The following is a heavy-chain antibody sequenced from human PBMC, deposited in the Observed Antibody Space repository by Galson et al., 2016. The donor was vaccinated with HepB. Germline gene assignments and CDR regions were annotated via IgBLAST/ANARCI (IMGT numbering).Heavy chain of an antibody. V-gene: IGHV3-33*01. D-gene: IGHD2-15*01. CDR3: GREKEGCRGGSCYSDFDY. J-gene: IGHJ4*02. Sequence: APGKGLELVAVIWYDGSDKYYADSVKGRFTISRDNSKNTLFLQMNSLRADDTAVYFCGREKEGCRGGSCYSDFDYWGQGTLVTVSS. CDR2: IWYDGSDK.